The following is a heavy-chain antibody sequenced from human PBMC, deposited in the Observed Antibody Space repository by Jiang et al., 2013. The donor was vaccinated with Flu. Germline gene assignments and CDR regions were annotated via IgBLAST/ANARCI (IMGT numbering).Heavy chain of an antibody. V-gene: IGHV1-69*01. J-gene: IGHJ6*02. Sequence: AQKFQGRVTITADESTSTAYMELSSLRSEDTAVYYCARARSSSALTNYYYYGMDVWGQGTTVTVSS. CDR3: ARARSSSALTNYYYYGMDV. D-gene: IGHD6-6*01.